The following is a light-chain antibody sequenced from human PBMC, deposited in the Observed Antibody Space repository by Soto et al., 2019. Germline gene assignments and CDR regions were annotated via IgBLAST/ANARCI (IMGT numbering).Light chain of an antibody. J-gene: IGKJ1*01. CDR1: QSVSSN. CDR3: QQYNNWPRT. Sequence: ETVLTQSPATLSVSPGERATLSFRASQSVSSNLAWYQQKPGQAPRLLIYGAYTSATGIPARFSGSGSGTEFTLTISILQAEDFAVYYCQQYNNWPRTFAQGTKVDIK. CDR2: GAY. V-gene: IGKV3-15*01.